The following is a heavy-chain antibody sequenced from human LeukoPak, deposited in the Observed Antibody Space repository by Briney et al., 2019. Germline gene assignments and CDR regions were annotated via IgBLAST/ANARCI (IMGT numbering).Heavy chain of an antibody. J-gene: IGHJ4*02. V-gene: IGHV3-64*01. CDR3: ARVGYYDFWSGYSYLDY. Sequence: GGSLRLSCAASGFTFSSYAMHWVRQAPGKGLEYVSAINSNGGSTYYANSVKGRFTISRDNSKNTLYLQIGSLRAEDMAVYYCARVGYYDFWSGYSYLDYWGQGTLVTVSS. CDR2: INSNGGST. CDR1: GFTFSSYA. D-gene: IGHD3-3*01.